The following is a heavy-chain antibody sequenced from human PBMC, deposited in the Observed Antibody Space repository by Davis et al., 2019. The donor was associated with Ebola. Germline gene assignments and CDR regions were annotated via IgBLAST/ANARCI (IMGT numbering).Heavy chain of an antibody. Sequence: SETLSLTCAAHGGPFSGYSWSWFRQPPGKGLEWIGEINHSGNTNYNPSLKSRVTISVDTSKNQFSLKLSSVTAADTAVYYCARGDSYYDPSGYYAGPEAPDHWGQGTLVSVSS. D-gene: IGHD3-22*01. CDR3: ARGDSYYDPSGYYAGPEAPDH. CDR1: GGPFSGYS. CDR2: INHSGNT. J-gene: IGHJ4*02. V-gene: IGHV4-34*01.